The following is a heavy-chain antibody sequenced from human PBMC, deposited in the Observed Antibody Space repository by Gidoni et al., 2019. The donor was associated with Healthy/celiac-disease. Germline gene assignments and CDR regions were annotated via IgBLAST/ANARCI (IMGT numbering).Heavy chain of an antibody. Sequence: QVQLVQSGAELQKPGSSVTVSCKASGGTFSSYAISWVRQAPGQGLEWIGRIIPILGIANYAQKFQGRVTITADKSTSTAYMELSSLRSEDTAVYYCARDGDDSSGYYYGRGGYWGQGTLVTVSS. D-gene: IGHD3-22*01. CDR2: IIPILGIA. V-gene: IGHV1-69*04. J-gene: IGHJ4*02. CDR3: ARDGDDSSGYYYGRGGY. CDR1: GGTFSSYA.